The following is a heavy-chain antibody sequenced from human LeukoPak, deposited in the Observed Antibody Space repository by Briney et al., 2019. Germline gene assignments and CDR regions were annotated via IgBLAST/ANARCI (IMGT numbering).Heavy chain of an antibody. CDR2: IYTTGST. V-gene: IGHV4-59*08. D-gene: IGHD3-10*01. J-gene: IGHJ6*03. CDR1: GGSMTYDY. CDR3: ARHFRRDYSASGASQYYHYIDV. Sequence: PSETLSLTCTVSGGSMTYDYWRWIRQTRGMRREWLGYIYTTGSTRYNPSLKSRVTISLDTSKNQFSLRLRSVTAADTAVYYCARHFRRDYSASGASQYYHYIDVWGKGTTVTVSS.